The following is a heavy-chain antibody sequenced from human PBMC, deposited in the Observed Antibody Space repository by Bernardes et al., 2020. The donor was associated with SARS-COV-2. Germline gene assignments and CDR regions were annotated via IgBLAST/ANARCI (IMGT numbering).Heavy chain of an antibody. V-gene: IGHV4-4*02. D-gene: IGHD4-17*01. CDR3: ARSRRAYADFLAY. Sequence: SETLSLTCAVSGDSITTSHWWTWVRQTPVKGLQWIAEIYHTGSTNYNSSLKSRVTISLDQSKTQSSLTLNSVTAAYTAVYYCARSRRAYADFLAYWGQGILVTVSS. J-gene: IGHJ4*02. CDR1: GDSITTSHW. CDR2: IYHTGST.